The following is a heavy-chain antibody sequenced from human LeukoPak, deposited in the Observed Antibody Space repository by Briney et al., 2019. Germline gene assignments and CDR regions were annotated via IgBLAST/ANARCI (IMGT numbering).Heavy chain of an antibody. CDR1: GYSISSGYY. D-gene: IGHD3-22*01. V-gene: IGHV4-38-2*01. J-gene: IGHJ4*02. CDR3: ARCQHYFDSSAYPRPYYFDY. Sequence: SETLSLTCAVSGYSISSGYYWGWIRRPPGKGLEGVGNIYHTGSTYYNPSLKGRVTISGDTSKNQFSLKLSSVTAADTAVYYCARCQHYFDSSAYPRPYYFDYWGRGTLVTVSS. CDR2: IYHTGST.